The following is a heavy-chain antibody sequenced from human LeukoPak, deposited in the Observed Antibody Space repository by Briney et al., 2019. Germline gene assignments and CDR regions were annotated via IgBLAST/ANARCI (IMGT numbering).Heavy chain of an antibody. CDR3: AREGKGGVFDY. Sequence: GASVKVSCKASGYTFTSYYMHWVRQAPGQGLEWMGIINPSGGSTSYAQKFQGRVTMTRDTSTSTVYMELSSLRSDDTAIYYCAREGKGGVFDYWGQGTLVTVSS. CDR1: GYTFTSYY. CDR2: INPSGGST. J-gene: IGHJ4*02. V-gene: IGHV1-46*01. D-gene: IGHD2-8*02.